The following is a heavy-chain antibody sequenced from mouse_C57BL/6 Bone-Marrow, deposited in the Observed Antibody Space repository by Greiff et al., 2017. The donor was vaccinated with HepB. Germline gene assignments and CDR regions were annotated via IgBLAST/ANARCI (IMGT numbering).Heavy chain of an antibody. Sequence: QVQLQQSGPELVKPGASVKISCKASGYAFSSSWMNWVKQRPGKGLEWIGRIYPGDGDTNYNGKFKGKATLTADKSSSTAYMQLSSLTSEDSAVYFCARFGHYGSSPFDYWGQGTTLTVSS. D-gene: IGHD1-1*01. CDR1: GYAFSSSW. V-gene: IGHV1-82*01. CDR3: ARFGHYGSSPFDY. CDR2: IYPGDGDT. J-gene: IGHJ2*01.